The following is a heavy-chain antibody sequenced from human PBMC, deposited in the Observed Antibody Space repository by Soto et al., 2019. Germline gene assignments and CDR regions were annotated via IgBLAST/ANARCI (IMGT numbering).Heavy chain of an antibody. Sequence: QVQVVQSGVEVRRPGSSVKVSCKASGDTVKNCVISGVRQAPGQGLEWMGGIIPLFGTTDFAQRFQGRLTITTDESTTTAYMELSRLRSDDTATYYCSAELGFGKLSVVWGQGTTVIVSS. V-gene: IGHV1-69*01. CDR1: GDTVKNCV. D-gene: IGHD3-10*01. J-gene: IGHJ6*02. CDR3: SAELGFGKLSVV. CDR2: IIPLFGTT.